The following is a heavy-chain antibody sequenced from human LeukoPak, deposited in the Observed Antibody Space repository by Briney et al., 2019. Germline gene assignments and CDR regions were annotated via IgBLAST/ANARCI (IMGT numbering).Heavy chain of an antibody. CDR2: ISSSSSYI. D-gene: IGHD2-2*01. Sequence: GGSLRLSCAASGFTFSSYSMNWVRQAPGKGLEWVSFISSSSSYIYYADSVKGRFTISRDNAKNSLYLQMNSLKAEDTAAYYCASDRSTVFDYWGQGTLVTVSS. CDR1: GFTFSSYS. J-gene: IGHJ4*02. V-gene: IGHV3-21*01. CDR3: ASDRSTVFDY.